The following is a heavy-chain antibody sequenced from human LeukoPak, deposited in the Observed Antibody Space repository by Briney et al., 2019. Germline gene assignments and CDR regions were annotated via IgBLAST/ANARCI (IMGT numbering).Heavy chain of an antibody. D-gene: IGHD3-22*01. CDR2: ISSSSSYM. CDR3: ARWVIDGAFDI. J-gene: IGHJ3*02. V-gene: IGHV3-21*01. CDR1: GFTFSSYS. Sequence: GGSLRLSCAASGFTFSSYSMNWVRQAPGKGLEWVSSISSSSSYMYYADSVKGRFTISRDNAKNSLYLQMNSLRAEDTAVYYCARWVIDGAFDIWGQGTMVTVSS.